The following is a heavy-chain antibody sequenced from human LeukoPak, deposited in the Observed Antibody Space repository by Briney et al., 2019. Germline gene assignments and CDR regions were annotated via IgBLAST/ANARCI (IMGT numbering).Heavy chain of an antibody. Sequence: GGSLRLSCAASGYTFTDYGMHWVRQAPGKGLEWVTFIRYDGTIKYYSDSVKGRFAISRDNAKNSLYLQMNSLRAEDTAVYYCARVGYSGYEDYWGQGTLVTVSS. J-gene: IGHJ4*02. CDR1: GYTFTDYG. CDR3: ARVGYSGYEDY. CDR2: IRYDGTIK. V-gene: IGHV3-30*02. D-gene: IGHD5-12*01.